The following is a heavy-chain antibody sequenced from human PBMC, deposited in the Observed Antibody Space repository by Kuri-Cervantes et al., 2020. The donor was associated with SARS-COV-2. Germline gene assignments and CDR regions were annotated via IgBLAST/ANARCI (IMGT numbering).Heavy chain of an antibody. J-gene: IGHJ4*02. CDR3: ANFARGSYRGVDYFDY. CDR1: GFTFGDYA. CDR2: IWYDGSNK. D-gene: IGHD3-16*02. V-gene: IGHV3-33*06. Sequence: GESLKISCTASGFTFGDYAMSWVRQAPGKGLEWVAVIWYDGSNKYYADSVKGRFSIFRDNSKNMLYLQMNSLRAEDTAVYYCANFARGSYRGVDYFDYWGQGTLVTVSS.